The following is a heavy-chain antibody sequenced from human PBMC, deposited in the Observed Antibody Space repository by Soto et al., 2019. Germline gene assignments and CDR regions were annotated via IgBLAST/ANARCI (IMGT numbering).Heavy chain of an antibody. Sequence: QVQLQQWGAGLLKPSETLSLTCDVYAGSVSGYYWSWIRQPPGRGLEWIGEINHSGSTNYNPSLKSRGSISVDTSKRQSSLKLSSVPAADTVVYYCAVTSGVVVTGFDAFDIWGQGTMVTVSS. D-gene: IGHD2-15*01. CDR2: INHSGST. CDR1: AGSVSGYY. V-gene: IGHV4-34*01. J-gene: IGHJ3*02. CDR3: AVTSGVVVTGFDAFDI.